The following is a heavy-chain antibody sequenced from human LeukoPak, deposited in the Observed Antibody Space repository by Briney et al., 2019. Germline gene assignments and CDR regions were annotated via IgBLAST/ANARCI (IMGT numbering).Heavy chain of an antibody. CDR3: ARDLGGNSEKL. CDR1: GYTFTSYG. V-gene: IGHV1-18*01. J-gene: IGHJ4*02. D-gene: IGHD4-23*01. CDR2: INVYNDNT. Sequence: ASVKVSCKASGYTFTSYGISWVRQAPGQGLEWMGWINVYNDNTNYVQKLQGRLTMTTDTSTSTAYMELRSLRSDDTAVYYCARDLGGNSEKLWGQGTLVTVSS.